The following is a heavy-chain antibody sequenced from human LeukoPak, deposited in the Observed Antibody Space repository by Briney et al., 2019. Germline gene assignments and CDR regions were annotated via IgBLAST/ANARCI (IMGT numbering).Heavy chain of an antibody. J-gene: IGHJ6*03. CDR1: GFTFSGSA. D-gene: IGHD3-9*01. V-gene: IGHV3-73*01. Sequence: GGSLRLSCAASGFTFSGSALHWVRQASGKGLEWVGRIRSTANGDATAYAASVKGRFTISRDDSKNTAYLQMDSLKTEDTAVYYCAREGKYYDILTGYLGYYYMDVWGKGTTVTISS. CDR3: AREGKYYDILTGYLGYYYMDV. CDR2: IRSTANGDAT.